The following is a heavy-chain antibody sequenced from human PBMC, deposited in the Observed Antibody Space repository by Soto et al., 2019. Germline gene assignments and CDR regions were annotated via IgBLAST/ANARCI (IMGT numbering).Heavy chain of an antibody. Sequence: GASVKVSCKASGYTFTGYYMHWVRQAPGQGLEWMGRIIPILGIANYAQKFQGRVTITADKSTSTAYMELSSLRSEDTAVYYCARGRFCSSASCYPYYFDYWGQGTLVTVSS. D-gene: IGHD2-2*01. J-gene: IGHJ4*02. CDR3: ARGRFCSSASCYPYYFDY. V-gene: IGHV1-69*04. CDR1: GYTFTGYY. CDR2: IIPILGIA.